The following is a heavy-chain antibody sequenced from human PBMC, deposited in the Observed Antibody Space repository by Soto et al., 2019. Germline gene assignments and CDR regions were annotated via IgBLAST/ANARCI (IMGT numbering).Heavy chain of an antibody. CDR1: GGTFSSYA. Sequence: SVKVSCKASGGTFSSYAISWVRQAPGQGLEWMGGIIPIFGTANYAQKFQGRVTITADESTSTAYMELSSLRSEDTAVYYCARAGNYDILTGYYRTPWFDPWGQGTLVTVSS. V-gene: IGHV1-69*13. CDR3: ARAGNYDILTGYYRTPWFDP. CDR2: IIPIFGTA. J-gene: IGHJ5*02. D-gene: IGHD3-9*01.